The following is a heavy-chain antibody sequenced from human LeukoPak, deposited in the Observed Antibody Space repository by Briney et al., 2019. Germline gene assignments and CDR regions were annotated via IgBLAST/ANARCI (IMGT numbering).Heavy chain of an antibody. CDR2: INTDGSST. CDR3: ARVGMGYYYYMDV. Sequence: PGGSLRLSCAASGFTFSSYWMHWVRQAPGKGLVWVSRINTDGSSTSYADSVKGRFTISRDNAKNTLYLQMNSLRAEDTAVYYCARVGMGYYYYMDVWGKGTTVTVSS. V-gene: IGHV3-74*01. CDR1: GFTFSSYW. J-gene: IGHJ6*03. D-gene: IGHD1-14*01.